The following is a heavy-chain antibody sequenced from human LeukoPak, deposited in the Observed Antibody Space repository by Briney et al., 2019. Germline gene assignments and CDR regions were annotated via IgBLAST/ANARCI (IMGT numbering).Heavy chain of an antibody. CDR1: GFTFSNYW. CDR3: TTLYYDILTGYPWPTPTHAEYFQH. CDR2: VNPDGSST. V-gene: IGHV3-74*01. J-gene: IGHJ1*01. D-gene: IGHD3-9*01. Sequence: PGGSLRLSCEASGFTFSNYWMHWVRQAPGKGLVWVSRVNPDGSSTSYADSVKGRFTISRDNSKNTLYLQMNSLKTEDTAVYYCTTLYYDILTGYPWPTPTHAEYFQHWGQGTLVTVSS.